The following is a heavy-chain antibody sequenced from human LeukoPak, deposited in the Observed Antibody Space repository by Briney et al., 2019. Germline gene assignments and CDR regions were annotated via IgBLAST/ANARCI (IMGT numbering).Heavy chain of an antibody. J-gene: IGHJ4*02. Sequence: ASVTVSCKASGYTFTGYYIHWVRQAPGLGLEWMGWINPNSGGTKYAQKFQGRVTMTRDTSISTAYMELSSLTSDDTALYYCATDGAVAGTAYPEYWGQGTLVTVSS. CDR2: INPNSGGT. D-gene: IGHD6-19*01. CDR1: GYTFTGYY. CDR3: ATDGAVAGTAYPEY. V-gene: IGHV1-2*02.